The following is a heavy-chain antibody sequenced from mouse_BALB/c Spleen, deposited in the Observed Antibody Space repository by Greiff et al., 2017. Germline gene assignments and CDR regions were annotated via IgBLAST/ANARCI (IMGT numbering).Heavy chain of an antibody. Sequence: EVKLVESGGGLVKPGGSLKLSCAASGFTFSSYAMSWVRQTPEKRLEWVATISSGGSYTYYPDSVKGRFTISRDNAKNTLYLQMSSLRSEDTAMYYCARPIYDGYYFDYWGQGTTLTVSS. J-gene: IGHJ2*01. CDR2: ISSGGSYT. V-gene: IGHV5-9-3*01. CDR1: GFTFSSYA. D-gene: IGHD2-3*01. CDR3: ARPIYDGYYFDY.